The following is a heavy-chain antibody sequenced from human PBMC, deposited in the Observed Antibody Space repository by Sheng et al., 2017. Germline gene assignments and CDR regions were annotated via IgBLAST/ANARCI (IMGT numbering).Heavy chain of an antibody. CDR3: AKGRLKCSSTSCHNGWFDP. D-gene: IGHD2-2*02. V-gene: IGHV3-23*01. CDR2: ISRSGDTT. Sequence: EVQLLESGGGLVQPGGSLRLSCEASGFTFGIYAMTWVRQAPGKGLEWVSTISRSGDTTYYAESVRGRFTISRDNSKNTLNVQMNSLRREDTAVYYCAKGRLKCSSTSCHNGWFDPWGQGTLV. J-gene: IGHJ5*02. CDR1: GFTFGIYA.